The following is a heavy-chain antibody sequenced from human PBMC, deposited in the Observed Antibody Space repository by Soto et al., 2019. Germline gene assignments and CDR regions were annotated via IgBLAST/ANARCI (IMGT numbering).Heavy chain of an antibody. V-gene: IGHV3-15*01. CDR1: ESTLSNVW. D-gene: IGHD2-21*01. Sequence: GGSLRLSCAPSESTLSNVWMSWVRQAPGKGLGWVGRVKREIDGATTDYAAPVKGRFTISRDDAKNTVYLQMNSLRTEDTAVYYCTTDPIRDYWGLGTLVTVSS. J-gene: IGHJ4*02. CDR3: TTDPIRDY. CDR2: VKREIDGATT.